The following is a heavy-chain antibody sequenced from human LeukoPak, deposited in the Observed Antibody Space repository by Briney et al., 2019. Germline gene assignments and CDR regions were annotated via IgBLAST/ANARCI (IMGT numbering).Heavy chain of an antibody. V-gene: IGHV3-30*18. CDR1: GFTFSSYS. Sequence: PGGSLRLSCAASGFTFSSYSMNWVRQAPGKGLEWVAVISYDGSNKYYADSVKGRFTISRDNSKNTLYLQMNSLRAEDTAVYYCAKDGYCSGGSCYPDYWGQGTLVTVSS. CDR3: AKDGYCSGGSCYPDY. CDR2: ISYDGSNK. D-gene: IGHD2-15*01. J-gene: IGHJ4*02.